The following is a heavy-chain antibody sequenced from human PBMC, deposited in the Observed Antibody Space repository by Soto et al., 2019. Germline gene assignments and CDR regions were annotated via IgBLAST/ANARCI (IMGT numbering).Heavy chain of an antibody. CDR3: ARDLAKGGGSAGFDY. CDR1: GYTFTVYY. J-gene: IGHJ4*02. CDR2: INPKSGGT. V-gene: IGHV1-2*06. D-gene: IGHD1-26*01. Sequence: QVQLVQSGAEVKKPGASVNVSCKASGYTFTVYYMHWVRQAPGQGLEWMGRINPKSGGTMYPQKFQGRVTMTWDTSISTAYMGLTRLGSDDTAVYYCARDLAKGGGSAGFDYWGQGTLVTVSS.